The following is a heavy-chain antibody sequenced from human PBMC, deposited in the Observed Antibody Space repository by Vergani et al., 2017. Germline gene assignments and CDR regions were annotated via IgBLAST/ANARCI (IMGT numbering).Heavy chain of an antibody. V-gene: IGHV4-39*01. J-gene: IGHJ6*02. D-gene: IGHD3-3*01. Sequence: QLQLQESGPGLVKPSETLSLTCTVSGGSISSSSYYWGWIRQPPGKGLEWIGSIYYSGSTYYNPSLKSRVTISVDTSKNQFSLKLSSVTAADTAVYYCARLLFEWLLFDSAAGGGMDVWGQGTTVTVSS. CDR3: ARLLFEWLLFDSAAGGGMDV. CDR1: GGSISSSSYY. CDR2: IYYSGST.